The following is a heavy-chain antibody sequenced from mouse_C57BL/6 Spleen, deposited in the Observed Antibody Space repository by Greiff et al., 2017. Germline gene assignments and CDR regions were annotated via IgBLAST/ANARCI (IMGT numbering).Heavy chain of an antibody. CDR3: ARKGNWAFAY. CDR1: GYTFTSYW. D-gene: IGHD4-1*01. V-gene: IGHV1-61*01. CDR2: IYPSDSET. Sequence: QVQLQQPGAELVRPGSSVKLSCKASGYTFTSYWMDWVKQRPGQGLEWIGNIYPSDSETHYNQKFKDKATLTVDKSSSTAYMQLSSLTSEDSAVYYCARKGNWAFAYWGQGTLVTVSA. J-gene: IGHJ3*01.